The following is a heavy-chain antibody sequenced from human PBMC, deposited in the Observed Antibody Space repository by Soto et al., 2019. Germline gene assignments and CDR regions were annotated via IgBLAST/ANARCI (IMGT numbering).Heavy chain of an antibody. CDR2: IRETGNT. CDR3: AKQQMGVIRALDY. CDR1: GFTFSNYA. J-gene: IGHJ4*02. D-gene: IGHD1-26*01. V-gene: IGHV3-23*01. Sequence: EVQILQSGGGLEQPGGSLRLSCAASGFTFSNYAMSWIRQAAGKGLEWVSTIRETGNTYYADSVRGRFATSRDNPENTLYLQTSSLRAEDTAVYYCAKQQMGVIRALDYWGQGTLVTVSS.